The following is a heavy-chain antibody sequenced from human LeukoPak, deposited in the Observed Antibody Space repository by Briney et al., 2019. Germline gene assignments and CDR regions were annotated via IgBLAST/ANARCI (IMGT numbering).Heavy chain of an antibody. CDR2: ISSSGSTI. CDR3: ARGYSSSWYLPYYYYYYMDV. CDR1: GFTFSSYE. J-gene: IGHJ6*03. V-gene: IGHV3-48*03. D-gene: IGHD6-13*01. Sequence: GGSLRLSCAASGFTFSSYEMNWVRQAPGKGLEWVSYISSSGSTIYYADSVKGRFTISRDNAKNSLYLQMNSLRAEDTAVYYCARGYSSSWYLPYYYYYYMDVWGKGTTVTISS.